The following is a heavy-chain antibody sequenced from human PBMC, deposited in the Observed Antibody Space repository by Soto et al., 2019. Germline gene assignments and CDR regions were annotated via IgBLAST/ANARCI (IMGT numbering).Heavy chain of an antibody. CDR2: ISGSGGST. Sequence: GGSLRLSCAASGFTFSSYAMSWVRQAPGKGLEWVSAISGSGGSTYYADSVKGRFTISRDNSKNTLYLQMNSLRAEDTAVYYCAKXRVAAAAPGDDAFDIWGQGTMVTV. CDR1: GFTFSSYA. J-gene: IGHJ3*02. V-gene: IGHV3-23*01. CDR3: AKXRVAAAAPGDDAFDI. D-gene: IGHD6-13*01.